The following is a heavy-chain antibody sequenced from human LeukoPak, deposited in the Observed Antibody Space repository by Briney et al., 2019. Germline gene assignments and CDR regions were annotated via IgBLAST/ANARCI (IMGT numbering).Heavy chain of an antibody. D-gene: IGHD1-26*01. CDR2: ITSSSTYM. CDR1: GFTFSTYN. J-gene: IGHJ6*03. Sequence: GGSLRLSCAASGFTFSTYNMNWVRQVPGKGLEWVSSITSSSTYMFYADSVKGRFTISRDNAQNSLYLQINSLRAEDTAVYYCARDPYSGRYGDYYYYYMDVWGKGTTVTISS. V-gene: IGHV3-21*01. CDR3: ARDPYSGRYGDYYYYYMDV.